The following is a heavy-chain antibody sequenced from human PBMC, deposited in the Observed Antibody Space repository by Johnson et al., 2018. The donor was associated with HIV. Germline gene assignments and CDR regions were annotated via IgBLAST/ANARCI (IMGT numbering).Heavy chain of an antibody. D-gene: IGHD2-15*01. CDR1: GFTFSTYW. Sequence: VHLVESGGGLVQPGGSLRLSCAASGFTFSTYWMNWVRQAPGKGLEWLANINQDGSAKYSVDSLKGRFTVSREDAKNSLYLQMNSLRAGDTALYYCARAVCRGGRCYSHDAFDIWGQGTMVTVSS. V-gene: IGHV3-7*02. CDR3: ARAVCRGGRCYSHDAFDI. J-gene: IGHJ3*02. CDR2: INQDGSAK.